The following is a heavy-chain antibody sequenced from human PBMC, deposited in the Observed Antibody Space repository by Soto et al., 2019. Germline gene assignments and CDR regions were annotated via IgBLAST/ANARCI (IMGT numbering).Heavy chain of an antibody. CDR3: ARGGRQSVVVPAATRGYYY. Sequence: SETLSLTCAVYGGSFSGYYWSWIRQPPGKGLEWIGEINHSGSTNYNPSLKSRVTISVDTSKNQFSLKLSSVTAADTAVYYCARGGRQSVVVPAATRGYYYWGQGTLVTVSS. J-gene: IGHJ4*02. CDR1: GGSFSGYY. V-gene: IGHV4-34*01. D-gene: IGHD2-2*01. CDR2: INHSGST.